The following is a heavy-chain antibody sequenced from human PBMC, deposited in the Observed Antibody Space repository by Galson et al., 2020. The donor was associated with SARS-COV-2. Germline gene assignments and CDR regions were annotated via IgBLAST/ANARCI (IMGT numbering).Heavy chain of an antibody. CDR3: ARDTSATIFGWFDP. J-gene: IGHJ5*02. V-gene: IGHV3-66*01. D-gene: IGHD3-3*01. CDR2: IYVGGRT. CDR1: GFIVSRNH. Sequence: GGSLRLSCVASGFIVSRNHMSWVRQAPGKGLEWVSTIYVGGRTQYADSVKGRFTISRDNSRSTLYLQLDSLRGEDTAVYYCARDTSATIFGWFDPWGQGTLVTVSS.